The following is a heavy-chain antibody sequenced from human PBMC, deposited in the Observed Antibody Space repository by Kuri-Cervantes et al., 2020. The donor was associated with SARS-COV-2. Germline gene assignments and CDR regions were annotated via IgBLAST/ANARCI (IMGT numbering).Heavy chain of an antibody. V-gene: IGHV4-34*01. D-gene: IGHD3-3*01. CDR3: ARDFWSGYEYYYYGMDV. CDR1: GGSFSGYY. CDR2: INHSGST. Sequence: SETLSLTCAVYGGSFSGYYWSWIRQPPGKGLEWIGEINHSGSTNYNPSLKSRVTISVDTSKNQFSLKLSSVTAADTAVYYCARDFWSGYEYYYYGMDVWGQGTTVTVSS. J-gene: IGHJ6*02.